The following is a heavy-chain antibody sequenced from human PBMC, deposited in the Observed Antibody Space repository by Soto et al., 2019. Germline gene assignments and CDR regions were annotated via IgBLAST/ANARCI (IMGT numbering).Heavy chain of an antibody. CDR2: ISYSGTT. J-gene: IGHJ4*02. D-gene: IGHD6-13*01. CDR3: ARVSGVPSSSLGVAY. CDR1: GGSISGNYNY. Sequence: SETLSLTCTVSGGSISGNYNYWGWIRQPPGKGLEWIGSISYSGTTNSNPSLKSRVTVSVDMSKNQFSLRLTSVTAIDTAVYYCARVSGVPSSSLGVAYWGQGILVTVSS. V-gene: IGHV4-39*01.